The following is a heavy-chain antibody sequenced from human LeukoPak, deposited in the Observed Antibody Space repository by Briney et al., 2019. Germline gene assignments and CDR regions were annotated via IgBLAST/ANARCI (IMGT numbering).Heavy chain of an antibody. D-gene: IGHD6-25*01. J-gene: IGHJ4*02. CDR2: FNQRGST. V-gene: IGHV4-34*01. CDR1: GGSFSGYY. Sequence: PSETLSLTCAVYGGSFSGYYWSGIRQPPGKGLEWIGEFNQRGSTNYNPSLKSRVTISVDTSKNQFSLKLSSVTAADTAVYYCARGVRLLRLRPRVYYFDYWGQGTLVTVSS. CDR3: ARGVRLLRLRPRVYYFDY.